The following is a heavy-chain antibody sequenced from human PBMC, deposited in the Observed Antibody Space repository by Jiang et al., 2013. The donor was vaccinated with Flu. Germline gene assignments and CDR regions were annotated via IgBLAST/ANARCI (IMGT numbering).Heavy chain of an antibody. CDR3: ARGQQLVD. D-gene: IGHD6-13*01. CDR2: IKQDGTEK. Sequence: VQLLESGGGLVQPGESLRLSCAASGFTLSSYWMSWVRQPPGKGLEWVANIKQDGTEKYYVDSVKGRFSISRDNAKNSLYLQMNSLRAEDTAVYYCARGQQLVDWGQGILVTVSS. V-gene: IGHV3-7*03. CDR1: GFTLSSYW. J-gene: IGHJ4*02.